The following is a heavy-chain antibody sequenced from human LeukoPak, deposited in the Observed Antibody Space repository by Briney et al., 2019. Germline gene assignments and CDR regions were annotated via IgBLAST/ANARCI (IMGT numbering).Heavy chain of an antibody. D-gene: IGHD2-15*01. V-gene: IGHV3-23*01. CDR2: ISGSGGRT. Sequence: PGGSLRLSCAASGFTFSSHAMSWVRQAPGKGLEWVSAISGSGGRTYYTDSVKGRFTISRDNSKNTLYLQMNSLRAEDTAIYYCAKDLPGPIVVVAASNYWGQGTLVTVSS. J-gene: IGHJ4*02. CDR3: AKDLPGPIVVVAASNY. CDR1: GFTFSSHA.